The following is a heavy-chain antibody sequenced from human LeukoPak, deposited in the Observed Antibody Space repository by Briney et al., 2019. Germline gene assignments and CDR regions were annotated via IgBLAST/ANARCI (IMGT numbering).Heavy chain of an antibody. D-gene: IGHD3-10*01. CDR3: VSMVRGVGY. Sequence: GGSLRLSCAASGLTFSTSWMAWVRQAPGKGLEWVASINQHGSEKQYLDSVKGRFTISRDNSKNSVYLQLNSLRPEDTAVYYCVSMVRGVGYWGQGTLVTVSS. V-gene: IGHV3-7*01. CDR2: INQHGSEK. CDR1: GLTFSTSW. J-gene: IGHJ4*02.